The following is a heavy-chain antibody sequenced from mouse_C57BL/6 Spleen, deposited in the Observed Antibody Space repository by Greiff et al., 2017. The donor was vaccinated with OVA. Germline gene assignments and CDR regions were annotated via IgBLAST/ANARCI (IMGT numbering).Heavy chain of an antibody. V-gene: IGHV1-42*01. CDR2: INPSTGGT. CDR3: ARYGYGYLYFDY. Sequence: EVQLQESGPELVKPGASVKISCKASGYSFTGYYMNWVKQSPEKSLEWIGEINPSTGGTTYNQKFKAKATLTVDKSSSTAYMQLKSLTSEDSAVYYCARYGYGYLYFDYWGQGTTLTVSS. D-gene: IGHD2-2*01. CDR1: GYSFTGYY. J-gene: IGHJ2*01.